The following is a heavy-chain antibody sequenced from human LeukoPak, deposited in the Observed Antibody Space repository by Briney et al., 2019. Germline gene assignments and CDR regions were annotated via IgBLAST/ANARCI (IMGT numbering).Heavy chain of an antibody. D-gene: IGHD6-13*01. Sequence: GSLRLSCAVSGLTFNNFAVSWVRQAPGKGLEWVSCIEDGGHTYYADSVEGRFTISRDNSKNTLYLQMNSLRAEDTAVYYCAKTKQQLVRKEKFDYWGQGTLVTVSS. V-gene: IGHV3-23*01. CDR2: IEDGGHT. J-gene: IGHJ4*02. CDR1: GLTFNNFA. CDR3: AKTKQQLVRKEKFDY.